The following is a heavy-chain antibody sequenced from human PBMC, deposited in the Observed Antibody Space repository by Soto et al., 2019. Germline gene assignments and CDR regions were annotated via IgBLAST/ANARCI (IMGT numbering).Heavy chain of an antibody. Sequence: GESLKIPCKCSGYNFANYWIGWVRQMPGKGLEWMGMIFPGDSDTKNSPSLQGQITMSVDKSDSSAYLQWRSLKASDTAMYYCAAGYTTGPDAFDIWGQGTMVTV. J-gene: IGHJ3*02. CDR2: IFPGDSDT. D-gene: IGHD6-13*01. CDR1: GYNFANYW. V-gene: IGHV5-51*01. CDR3: AAGYTTGPDAFDI.